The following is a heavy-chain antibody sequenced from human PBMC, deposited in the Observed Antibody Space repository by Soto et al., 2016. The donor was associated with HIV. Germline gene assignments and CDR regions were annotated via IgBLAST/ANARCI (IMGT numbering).Heavy chain of an antibody. V-gene: IGHV1-46*03. J-gene: IGHJ6*02. D-gene: IGHD3-10*01. CDR1: GYTFTSYY. Sequence: QVQLVQSGAEVKKPGASVKVSCKASGYTFTSYYMHWVRQAPGQGLEWMGIINPSGGSTSYAQKFQGRVTMTRDTSTSTVYMELSSLRSEDTAVYYCARDKSYYYGSGSTPRYYGMDVWGQGTTVTVSS. CDR3: ARDKSYYYGSGSTPRYYGMDV. CDR2: INPSGGST.